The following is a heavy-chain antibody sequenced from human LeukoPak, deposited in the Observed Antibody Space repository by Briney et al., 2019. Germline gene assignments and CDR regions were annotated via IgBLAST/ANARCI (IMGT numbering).Heavy chain of an antibody. CDR1: GGSVSSYY. Sequence: SDTLSLTCTVSGGSVSSYYWTSIQQSPGKGLEWIAYICYSGSTDSNLSLKIRVSMSVDTSKQQFRLNLTSVTPAYTPVYFCARNYYDTKNRWDRGQGNLVTVSS. CDR2: ICYSGST. V-gene: IGHV4-59*08. J-gene: IGHJ4*02. CDR3: ARNYYDTKNRWD. D-gene: IGHD3-22*01.